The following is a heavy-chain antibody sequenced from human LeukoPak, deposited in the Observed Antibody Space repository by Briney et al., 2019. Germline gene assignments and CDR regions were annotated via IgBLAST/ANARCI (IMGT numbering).Heavy chain of an antibody. Sequence: GGSLRLSCAASGFTFSGYAMHWVGQAPGKWLEWVAVMSYVGSNKYYADSVKGRFTISRDNSKNTLYLQMNSLRAEDTAVYYCARLLAGSGYARDAFDIWGQGTMVTVSS. CDR1: GFTFSGYA. CDR3: ARLLAGSGYARDAFDI. J-gene: IGHJ3*02. V-gene: IGHV3-30*04. CDR2: MSYVGSNK. D-gene: IGHD3-22*01.